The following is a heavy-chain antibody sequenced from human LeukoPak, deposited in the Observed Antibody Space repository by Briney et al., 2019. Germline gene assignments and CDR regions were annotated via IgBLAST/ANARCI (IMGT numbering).Heavy chain of an antibody. J-gene: IGHJ6*03. V-gene: IGHV5-51*01. CDR3: ARHRSAYCSGGSCQTLDYYYYYYMDV. CDR1: GYSFTSNW. CDR2: IYPDDSDN. D-gene: IGHD2-15*01. Sequence: GGSPKIPCKASGYSFTSNWCGRGGQLPGKGLEGRGIIYPDDSDNRYSTSFQGRVTTSADKSINTSYLQWSSLKDSETAMYYCARHRSAYCSGGSCQTLDYYYYYYMDVWGKGTTVTVSS.